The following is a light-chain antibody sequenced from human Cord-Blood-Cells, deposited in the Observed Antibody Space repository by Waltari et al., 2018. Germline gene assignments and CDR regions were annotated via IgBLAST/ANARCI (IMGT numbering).Light chain of an antibody. CDR3: SSYTSSSVV. J-gene: IGLJ2*01. CDR2: DVS. Sequence: QSALTQPASVSGSPGQSITISCTGTSSDVGGYNYVSWYQQHPGKAPKLMIYDVSKRPSGVSNRFSGSKSGNTASLTISGLQAEDEADYYCSSYTSSSVVFGGGTK. CDR1: SSDVGGYNY. V-gene: IGLV2-14*01.